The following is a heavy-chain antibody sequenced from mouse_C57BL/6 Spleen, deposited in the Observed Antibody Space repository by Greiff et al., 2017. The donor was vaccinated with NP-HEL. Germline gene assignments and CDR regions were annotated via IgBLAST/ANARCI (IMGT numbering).Heavy chain of an antibody. CDR2: ISGGGGNT. Sequence: EVKLEESGGGLVKPGGSLKLSCAASGFTFSSYTMSWVRQTPETRLEWVATISGGGGNTYYPDSVKGRFTISRDNAKNTLYLQMSSLRSEDTALYYCARHLGQEDYFDYWGQGTTLTVSS. CDR1: GFTFSSYT. CDR3: ARHLGQEDYFDY. J-gene: IGHJ2*01. D-gene: IGHD4-1*01. V-gene: IGHV5-9*01.